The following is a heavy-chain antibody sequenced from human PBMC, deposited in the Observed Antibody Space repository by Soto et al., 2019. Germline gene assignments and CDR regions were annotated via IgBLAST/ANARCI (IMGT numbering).Heavy chain of an antibody. V-gene: IGHV3-73*01. J-gene: IGHJ5*02. D-gene: IGHD3-10*01. Sequence: GGSLRLSCAISGFTFSGSAIHWVRQASGKGLEWVGRIKSKANNYATAYTASVKGRFTISRDDSRNTAYLQMNSLRADDTAIYYCTRLYNNFKFDPWGQGTLVTVSS. CDR3: TRLYNNFKFDP. CDR2: IKSKANNYAT. CDR1: GFTFSGSA.